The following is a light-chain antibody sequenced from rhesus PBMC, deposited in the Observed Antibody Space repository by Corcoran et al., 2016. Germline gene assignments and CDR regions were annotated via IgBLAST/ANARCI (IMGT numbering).Light chain of an antibody. CDR2: WAS. J-gene: IGKJ4*01. CDR1: QSLSYTSNNKNY. CDR3: QQYYSSPLT. Sequence: DIVMTQSPDSLTVSLGERVTISCKSSQSLSYTSNNKNYLAWYQQRPGQAPKLRIYWASTRESGVPNRVSGSGSGADFTLTISGLQAEDVAVYYCQQYYSSPLTFGGGTKVEIK. V-gene: IGKV4-1*01.